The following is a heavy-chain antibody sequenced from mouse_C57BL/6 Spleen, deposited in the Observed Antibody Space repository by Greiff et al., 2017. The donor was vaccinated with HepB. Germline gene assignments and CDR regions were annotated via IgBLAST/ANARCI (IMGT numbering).Heavy chain of an antibody. J-gene: IGHJ2*01. CDR1: GYSFTDYN. CDR2: INPNYGTT. V-gene: IGHV1-39*01. Sequence: EVKLMESGPELVKPGASVKISCKASGYSFTDYNMNWVKQSNGKSLEWIGVINPNYGTTSYNQKFKGKATLTVDQSSSTAYMQLNSLTSEDSAVYYCARENYGSRGDYFDYWGQGTTLTVSS. CDR3: ARENYGSRGDYFDY. D-gene: IGHD1-1*01.